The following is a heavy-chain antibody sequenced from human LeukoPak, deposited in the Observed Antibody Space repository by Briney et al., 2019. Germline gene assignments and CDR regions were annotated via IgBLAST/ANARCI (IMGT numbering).Heavy chain of an antibody. J-gene: IGHJ4*02. CDR2: ISWNSGSI. Sequence: GGSLRLSCAPSGFTFEDYAMHWVRQAPGKGLEWVSGISWNSGSIGYGDSVKGRFTISRDNAKDSLYLQMNSLRAEDMALYYCAKGDESIAAAGAFDYWGQGTLVTVSS. D-gene: IGHD6-13*01. V-gene: IGHV3-9*03. CDR3: AKGDESIAAAGAFDY. CDR1: GFTFEDYA.